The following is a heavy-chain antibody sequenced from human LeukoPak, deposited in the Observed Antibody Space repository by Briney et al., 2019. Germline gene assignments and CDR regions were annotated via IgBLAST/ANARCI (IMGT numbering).Heavy chain of an antibody. V-gene: IGHV1-24*01. Sequence: ASVKVSCKVSGYTLTELSMHWVRQAPGKGLEWMGGFDPEDGETIYAQKFQGRVTMTEDTSTDTAYMELSSLRSEDTAVYYCARATRADFWSANDYWGQGTLVTVSS. J-gene: IGHJ4*02. D-gene: IGHD3-3*01. CDR3: ARATRADFWSANDY. CDR2: FDPEDGET. CDR1: GYTLTELS.